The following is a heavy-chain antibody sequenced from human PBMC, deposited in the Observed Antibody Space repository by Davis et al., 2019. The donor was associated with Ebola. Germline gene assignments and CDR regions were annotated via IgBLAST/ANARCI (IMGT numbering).Heavy chain of an antibody. V-gene: IGHV3-23*01. J-gene: IGHJ4*02. CDR3: AKKSGLETPKPGNFFDS. CDR1: GFTFSSYA. CDR2: ISGSGRST. D-gene: IGHD4-23*01. Sequence: GGSLRLSCAASGFTFSSYAMNWVRQAPGKGLEWVSGISGSGRSTYYADSVKGRFTISRDNSKNTLYLHMNSLRAEDTAVFYCAKKSGLETPKPGNFFDSWGQGTLVTVSS.